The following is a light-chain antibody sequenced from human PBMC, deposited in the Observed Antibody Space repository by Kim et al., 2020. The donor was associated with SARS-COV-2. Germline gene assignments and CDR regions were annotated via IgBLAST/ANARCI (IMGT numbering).Light chain of an antibody. V-gene: IGLV3-9*01. J-gene: IGLJ1*01. CDR3: QVWDSSTYV. CDR2: RDN. CDR1: NIGTKN. Sequence: SYELTQPLSVSVALGQTATITCGGNNIGTKNVHWYQQKPGQAPVVVIYRDNDRPSEIPERFSGSNSGSTATLTISRAQAGDEAEYYCQVWDSSTYVFGTGTQLTVL.